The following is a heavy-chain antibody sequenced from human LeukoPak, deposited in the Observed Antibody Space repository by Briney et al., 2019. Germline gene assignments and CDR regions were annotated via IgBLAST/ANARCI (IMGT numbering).Heavy chain of an antibody. J-gene: IGHJ4*02. Sequence: PSETLSLTCTVSGGSISGSSYYWAWIRQPPGKGLEWIGSGFYSGSAYYNPSLKSRVSISVDTSKNHFSLNLSSVTAADTAVYYCADQKHSSYWYAFDCWGQGTLVTVSS. V-gene: IGHV4-39*02. CDR1: GGSISGSSYY. CDR3: ADQKHSSYWYAFDC. CDR2: GFYSGSA. D-gene: IGHD6-19*01.